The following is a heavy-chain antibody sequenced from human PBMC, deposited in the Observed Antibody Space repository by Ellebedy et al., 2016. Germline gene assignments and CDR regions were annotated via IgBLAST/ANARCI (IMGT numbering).Heavy chain of an antibody. D-gene: IGHD1-7*01. V-gene: IGHV3-15*01. CDR2: IKSKTDGGTT. J-gene: IGHJ6*03. CDR3: TTWRRNYVAYYYYYYMDV. CDR1: GFTFSNAW. Sequence: GESLKISCAASGFTFSNAWMSWVRQAPGKGLEWVGRIKSKTDGGTTDYAAPVKGRFTISRDDSKNTLYLQMNSLKTEDTAVYYCTTWRRNYVAYYYYYYMDVWGKGTTVTVSS.